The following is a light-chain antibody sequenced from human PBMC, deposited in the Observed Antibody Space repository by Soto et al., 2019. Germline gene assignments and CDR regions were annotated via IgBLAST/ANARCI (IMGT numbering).Light chain of an antibody. J-gene: IGLJ2*01. Sequence: SYELTQPPSVSVSPGQTASITCSGNKLGERFICWFQQKPGQSPVLVIYEASKRPPGIPERFSGSNSGNAATLTISGTQTLDEADYYLPALDTTPDVVFGGGTQLTVL. V-gene: IGLV3-1*01. CDR2: EAS. CDR3: PALDTTPDVV. CDR1: KLGERF.